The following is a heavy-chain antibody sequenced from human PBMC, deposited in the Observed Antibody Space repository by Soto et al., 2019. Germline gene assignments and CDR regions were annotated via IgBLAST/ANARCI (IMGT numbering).Heavy chain of an antibody. Sequence: GGSLRLSCAASGFTFSSYGMHWVRQAPGKGLEWVAVIWYDGSNKYYADSVKGRFTISRDNSKNTLYLQMNSLRAEDTAVYYCARAIYDSSGYYPTAFYYYGMDVWGQGTTVTVSS. CDR3: ARAIYDSSGYYPTAFYYYGMDV. CDR1: GFTFSSYG. V-gene: IGHV3-33*01. D-gene: IGHD3-22*01. J-gene: IGHJ6*02. CDR2: IWYDGSNK.